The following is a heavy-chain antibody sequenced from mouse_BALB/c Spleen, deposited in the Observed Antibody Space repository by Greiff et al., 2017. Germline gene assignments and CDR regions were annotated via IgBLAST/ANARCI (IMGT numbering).Heavy chain of an antibody. Sequence: VQLQQSGAELARPGASVKLSCKASGYTFTSYWMHWVKQRPGQGLEWIGYINPSTGYTEYNQKFKDKATLTADKSSSTAYMQLSSLTSEDSAVYYCAREDAWFAYWGQGTLVTVSA. CDR1: GYTFTSYW. J-gene: IGHJ3*01. V-gene: IGHV1-4*01. CDR3: AREDAWFAY. CDR2: INPSTGYT.